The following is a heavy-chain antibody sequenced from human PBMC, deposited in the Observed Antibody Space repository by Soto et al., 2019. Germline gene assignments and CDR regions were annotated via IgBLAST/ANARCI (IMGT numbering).Heavy chain of an antibody. J-gene: IGHJ6*02. CDR3: ARDIITVIGGQIYYYFGMDV. D-gene: IGHD3-10*01. Sequence: SETLSLTCAVDGGSFREYYWSWIRQPPGKGLEWIGEINQSGTTHYNPSLKRRLNITIDTSKNQFSLKLTSVTAADTATYYCARDIITVIGGQIYYYFGMDVWGQGTTVTVSS. V-gene: IGHV4-34*01. CDR1: GGSFREYY. CDR2: INQSGTT.